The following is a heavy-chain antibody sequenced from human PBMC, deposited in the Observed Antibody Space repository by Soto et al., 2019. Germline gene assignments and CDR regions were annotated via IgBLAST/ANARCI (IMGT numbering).Heavy chain of an antibody. CDR1: GFAFGSHG. Sequence: QVQLVESGGGVVQPGRSLKLSCIGSGFAFGSHGMHWVRQVSGKGLEWVVVISHDGQNQYYRDSVKGRFTISRDNSKNSLYLEVNSLRVEDTAVYHCARERADIVVAPVATSGMDVWGQGTAVTVSS. V-gene: IGHV3-30*03. CDR3: ARERADIVVAPVATSGMDV. CDR2: ISHDGQNQ. J-gene: IGHJ6*02. D-gene: IGHD2-21*01.